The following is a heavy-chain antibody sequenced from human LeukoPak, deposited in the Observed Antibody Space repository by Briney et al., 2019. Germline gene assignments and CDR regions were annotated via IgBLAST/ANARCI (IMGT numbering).Heavy chain of an antibody. Sequence: GASVTVSCKASGYPFTIYNVNWVRQATGQGLEWMGWMNTNSGNTGYSQNFQDRVTMTRNTSISTAYMELSSLRSDDTAVYYCARGPPNWGYDYWGPGTLVTVSS. D-gene: IGHD7-27*01. CDR1: GYPFTIYN. V-gene: IGHV1-8*01. J-gene: IGHJ4*02. CDR2: MNTNSGNT. CDR3: ARGPPNWGYDY.